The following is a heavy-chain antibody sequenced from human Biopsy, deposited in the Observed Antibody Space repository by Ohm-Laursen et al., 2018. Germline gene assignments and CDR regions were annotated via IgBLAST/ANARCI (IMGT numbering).Heavy chain of an antibody. J-gene: IGHJ2*01. Sequence: SDTLSLTCCVSGASVKTSGYFWAWIRQRPGKGLEWIGYISYNERTHYNPSLTSRLAISFDTSNNRISLQLRSVSAADTAVYYCVREPKTGTAEAWYFDLWGRGSPVTVPS. CDR1: GASVKTSGYF. CDR3: VREPKTGTAEAWYFDL. V-gene: IGHV4-31*03. D-gene: IGHD3-9*01. CDR2: ISYNERT.